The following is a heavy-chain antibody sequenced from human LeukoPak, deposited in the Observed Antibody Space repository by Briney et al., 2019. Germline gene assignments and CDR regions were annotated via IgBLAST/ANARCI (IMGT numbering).Heavy chain of an antibody. Sequence: ESLKISCKGSGYSFTSYWIGWVRQMPGKGLEWMGIIYPGDSDTRYSPSFQGQVTISADKSISTAYLQWSSLKASDTAMYYCARRTTGYYDSSGYYYDYWGQGTLVTVSS. V-gene: IGHV5-51*01. CDR1: GYSFTSYW. CDR3: ARRTTGYYDSSGYYYDY. D-gene: IGHD3-22*01. CDR2: IYPGDSDT. J-gene: IGHJ4*02.